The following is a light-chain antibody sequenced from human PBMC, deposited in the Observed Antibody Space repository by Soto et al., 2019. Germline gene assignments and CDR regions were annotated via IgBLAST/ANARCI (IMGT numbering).Light chain of an antibody. CDR2: SAS. CDR3: QKFNNYPLT. V-gene: IGKV1-9*01. J-gene: IGKJ3*01. CDR1: QDIHVF. Sequence: DIRLTQSPSFLSASEGDRVTITFLSSQDIHVFLAWYQHKPGKAPRLLIDSASTLQSGVPSRFSGSRSGTEFTLTISSLQHEDIATYYCQKFNNYPLTFGPGTKVDIK.